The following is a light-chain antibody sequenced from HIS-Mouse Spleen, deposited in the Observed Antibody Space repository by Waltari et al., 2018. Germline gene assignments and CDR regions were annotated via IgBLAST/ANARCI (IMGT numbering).Light chain of an antibody. V-gene: IGKV1-33*01. Sequence: DIQMTQSPSSLSASVGDRVTITCQASQDISNYLNWYKQKPGKAPKHLFYEESNLETGVPSRFSGSGSGTDFTFTISSLQPEDIATYYCQQYDNLPFTFGPGTKVDIK. CDR1: QDISNY. CDR3: QQYDNLPFT. J-gene: IGKJ3*01. CDR2: EES.